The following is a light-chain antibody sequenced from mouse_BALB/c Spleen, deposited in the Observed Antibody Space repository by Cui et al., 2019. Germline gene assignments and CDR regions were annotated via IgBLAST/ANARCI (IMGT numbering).Light chain of an antibody. CDR2: STS. V-gene: IGKV4-74*01. Sequence: QIVLTQSPAIMSASLGERVTMTCTASPSVSSSYLHWYQQKPGSSPKLWIYSTSNLASGVPARFSGSGSGTSYSLTISSMEAEDAATYYCQQYHLSPYTFGGGTKLEIK. J-gene: IGKJ2*01. CDR3: QQYHLSPYT. CDR1: PSVSSSY.